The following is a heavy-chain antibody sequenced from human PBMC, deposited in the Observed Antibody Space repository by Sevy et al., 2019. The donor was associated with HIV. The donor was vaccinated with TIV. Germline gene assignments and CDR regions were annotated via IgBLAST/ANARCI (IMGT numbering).Heavy chain of an antibody. J-gene: IGHJ5*02. CDR1: GGTFSSYA. D-gene: IGHD6-19*01. V-gene: IGHV1-69*13. Sequence: ASVKVSCKASGGTFSSYAISWVRQAPGQGLEWMGGIIPIFGTANYAQKFQGRVTITADESTSTAYMELSSLRSEDTAVYYCAKIAVAADNWFDPWGQGTLVTVS. CDR3: AKIAVAADNWFDP. CDR2: IIPIFGTA.